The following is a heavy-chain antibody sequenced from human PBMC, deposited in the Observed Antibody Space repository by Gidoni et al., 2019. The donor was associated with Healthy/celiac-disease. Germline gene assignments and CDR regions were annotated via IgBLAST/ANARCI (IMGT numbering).Heavy chain of an antibody. V-gene: IGHV3-30*18. D-gene: IGHD2-15*01. CDR3: AKDQDICSGGSCHYGFDY. Sequence: QVRLVESGGGVVQPGRSLRLSCAASGLTFSRYGMHWVRQAPGKGLEWVAVISYDGSNKYYADSVKGRFTISRDNSKNTLYLQMNSLRAEDTAVYYCAKDQDICSGGSCHYGFDYWGQGTLVTVSS. J-gene: IGHJ4*02. CDR1: GLTFSRYG. CDR2: ISYDGSNK.